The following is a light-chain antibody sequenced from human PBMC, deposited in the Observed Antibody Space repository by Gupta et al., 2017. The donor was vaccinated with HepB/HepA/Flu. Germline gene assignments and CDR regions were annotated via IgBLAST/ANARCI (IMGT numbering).Light chain of an antibody. CDR1: TGAVTSGYY. CDR2: NIN. V-gene: IGLV7-43*01. Sequence: TVVTQEPSLTVSPGGTVTLTCDSSTGAVTSGYYPNWFQLKPGQAPRSLIYNINNKHAWTPARFSGSLRWGKAALTLSGVQTEDEDEYYCLLFHGADWVFGGGTKLTVL. CDR3: LLFHGADWV. J-gene: IGLJ3*02.